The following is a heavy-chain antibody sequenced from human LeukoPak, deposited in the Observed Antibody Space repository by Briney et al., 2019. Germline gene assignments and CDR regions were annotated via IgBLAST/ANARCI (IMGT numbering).Heavy chain of an antibody. J-gene: IGHJ3*02. Sequence: GGSLRLSCAAFGFTFSDAWVSWVRQAPGKGLEWVGRIKSKTDGGTTDYAAPVKGRFTISRDDSKNTLYLQMNSLKTEDTAVYYCTTDGEYSNYGAEAFDIWGQGTMVTVSS. CDR3: TTDGEYSNYGAEAFDI. CDR1: GFTFSDAW. D-gene: IGHD4-11*01. CDR2: IKSKTDGGTT. V-gene: IGHV3-15*01.